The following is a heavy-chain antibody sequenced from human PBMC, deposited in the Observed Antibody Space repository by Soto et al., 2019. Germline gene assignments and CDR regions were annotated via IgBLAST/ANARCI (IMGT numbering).Heavy chain of an antibody. Sequence: EVQLLESGGGLVQPGGSLRLSCAASGFTFSSYVMSWVRQAPGKGLEWVSGISGSGGSTYYADSVKGRFTISRDNSKNTLYLQMNSLRAEDTAVYYCAKVPYDFWSVYYPPLYFDYWGQGTLVTVSS. J-gene: IGHJ4*02. V-gene: IGHV3-23*01. D-gene: IGHD3-3*01. CDR3: AKVPYDFWSVYYPPLYFDY. CDR1: GFTFSSYV. CDR2: ISGSGGST.